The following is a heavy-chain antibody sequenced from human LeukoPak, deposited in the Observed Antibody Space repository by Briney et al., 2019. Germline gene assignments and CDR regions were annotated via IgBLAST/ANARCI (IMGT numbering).Heavy chain of an antibody. Sequence: PGGSLRLSCAASGFTFSSYAMSWVRQAPVKGLEWVSAISGSGGSTYYADSVKGRFTISRDNSKNTLYLQMNSLRAEDTAVYYCAKDFSSSSWHYYFDYWGQGTLVTVSS. D-gene: IGHD6-13*01. V-gene: IGHV3-23*01. CDR1: GFTFSSYA. CDR2: ISGSGGST. J-gene: IGHJ4*02. CDR3: AKDFSSSSWHYYFDY.